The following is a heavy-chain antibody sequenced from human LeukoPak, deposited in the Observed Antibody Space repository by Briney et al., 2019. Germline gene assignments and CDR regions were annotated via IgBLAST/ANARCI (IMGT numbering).Heavy chain of an antibody. V-gene: IGHV4-34*01. Sequence: PSETLSLTCAVYGGSFSGYYWSWIRQPPGKGLEWIGEINHSGSTNYNPSLKSRVTISVDTSKNQFSLKLSSVTAADTAVYYCARGYYYGGAFDIWGQGTMVTVSS. CDR3: ARGYYYGGAFDI. D-gene: IGHD3-10*01. CDR1: GGSFSGYY. J-gene: IGHJ3*02. CDR2: INHSGST.